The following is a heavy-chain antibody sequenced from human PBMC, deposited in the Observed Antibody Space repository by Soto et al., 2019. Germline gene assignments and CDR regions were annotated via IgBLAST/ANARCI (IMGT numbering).Heavy chain of an antibody. CDR1: GYTFTSYY. J-gene: IGHJ6*02. Sequence: ASVKVSCKASGYTFTSYYMHWVRQAPGQGLEWMGIINPSGGSTSYAQKFQGRVTMTRDTSTSTVYMELSSLRSEDTAVYYCARGHYYGSGSYYNGHYYYGMDVWGQGTTVTVYS. CDR3: ARGHYYGSGSYYNGHYYYGMDV. D-gene: IGHD3-10*01. CDR2: INPSGGST. V-gene: IGHV1-46*01.